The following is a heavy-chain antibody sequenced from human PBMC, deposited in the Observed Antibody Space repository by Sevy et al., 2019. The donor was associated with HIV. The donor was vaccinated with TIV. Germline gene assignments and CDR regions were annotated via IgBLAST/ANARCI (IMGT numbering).Heavy chain of an antibody. CDR2: INPNSGGT. J-gene: IGHJ6*02. V-gene: IGHV1-2*02. CDR1: GYTFTGYY. Sequence: ASVKVCCKASGYTFTGYYMHWVRQAPGQGLEWMGWINPNSGGTNYAQKFQGRVTMTRDTSISTAYMELSRLRSDDTAVYYCARDQSYYDFWSAIGGMDVWGQGTTVTVSS. D-gene: IGHD3-3*01. CDR3: ARDQSYYDFWSAIGGMDV.